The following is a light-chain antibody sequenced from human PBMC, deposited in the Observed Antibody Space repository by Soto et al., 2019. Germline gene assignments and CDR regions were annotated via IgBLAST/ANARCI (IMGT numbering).Light chain of an antibody. V-gene: IGLV2-14*01. CDR1: SSDVGGYNY. J-gene: IGLJ1*01. CDR3: RSYTSRRTLYI. Sequence: QSALTQPASVSGSPGQSITISCTGTSSDVGGYNYVSWYQQHPGKAPKLMIYDVSDRPSGVSNRFSGSKSGNTASLTISGLQAEGEADYFCRSYTSRRTLYIFGTGTKLTVL. CDR2: DVS.